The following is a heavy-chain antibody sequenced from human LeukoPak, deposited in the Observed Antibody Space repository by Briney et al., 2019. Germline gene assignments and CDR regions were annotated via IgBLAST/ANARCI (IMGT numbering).Heavy chain of an antibody. CDR1: GYTLTELS. D-gene: IGHD3-3*01. J-gene: IGHJ6*03. CDR2: FNPEDGET. V-gene: IGHV1-24*01. Sequence: ASVKVSCKISGYTLTELSMHWVRQAPGKGLEWMGSFNPEDGETLYAQKFQGRVTMTEDTSTDTAYMELSSLTSEDTAIYYCTTLNVLRFLRWPGEFYYYMDVWGKGTTVTVSS. CDR3: TTLNVLRFLRWPGEFYYYMDV.